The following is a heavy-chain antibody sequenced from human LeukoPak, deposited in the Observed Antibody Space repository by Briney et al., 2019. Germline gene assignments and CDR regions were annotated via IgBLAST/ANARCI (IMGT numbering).Heavy chain of an antibody. J-gene: IGHJ4*02. Sequence: GGSLRLSCAASGFTFSSYAMNWVRQAPGKGLEWVSALSGSGGSTYYADSVKGRFTISRDNSKNTLYLQMNSLRAEDTAVYYCAISYDDSLSGGFDYWGQGTLVTVSP. V-gene: IGHV3-23*01. CDR2: LSGSGGST. CDR3: AISYDDSLSGGFDY. D-gene: IGHD3-22*01. CDR1: GFTFSSYA.